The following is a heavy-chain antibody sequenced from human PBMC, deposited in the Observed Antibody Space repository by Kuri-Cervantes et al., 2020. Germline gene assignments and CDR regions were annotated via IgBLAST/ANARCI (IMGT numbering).Heavy chain of an antibody. CDR3: ARDPHAMVRGNLFDY. CDR2: IKQDGSEK. Sequence: GGSLRLSCAASGFTFSSYWMSWVRQAPGKGLEWVANIKQDGSEKYYVDSVKGRFTISRDNAKNSLYLQMNSLRAEDTAVYYCARDPHAMVRGNLFDYWGQGTLVTVSS. CDR1: GFTFSSYW. V-gene: IGHV3-7*03. D-gene: IGHD3-10*01. J-gene: IGHJ4*02.